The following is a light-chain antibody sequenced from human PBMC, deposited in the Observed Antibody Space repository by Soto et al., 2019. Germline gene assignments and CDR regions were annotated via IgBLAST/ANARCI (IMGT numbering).Light chain of an antibody. V-gene: IGLV2-14*01. J-gene: IGLJ1*01. CDR3: FSYTSSGNYV. CDR2: EVS. CDR1: SSDVGNYKY. Sequence: QSVLTQPASVSGSPGQSITISCTGTSSDVGNYKYVSWYQQHPGKAPKLMIYEVSNRPSGVSNRFSGSKSGNTASLTISGLQAEDETDYYCFSYTSSGNYVFGNGTKLT.